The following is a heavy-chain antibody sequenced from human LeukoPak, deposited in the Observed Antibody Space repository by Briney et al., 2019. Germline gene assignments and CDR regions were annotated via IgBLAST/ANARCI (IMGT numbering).Heavy chain of an antibody. V-gene: IGHV3-23*01. CDR1: GFTFSSYA. D-gene: IGHD3-10*01. CDR2: ISGSGGST. CDR3: ARDPGGAEPGYFQH. J-gene: IGHJ1*01. Sequence: GGSLRLSCAASGFTFSSYAMSWVRQAPGKGLEWVSAISGSGGSTYYADSVKGRFTISRDDSKNTLYLQMNSLRAEDTAVYYCARDPGGAEPGYFQHWGQGTLVTVSS.